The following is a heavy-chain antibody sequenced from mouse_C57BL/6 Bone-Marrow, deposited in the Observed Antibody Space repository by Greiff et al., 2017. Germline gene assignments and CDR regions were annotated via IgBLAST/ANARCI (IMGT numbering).Heavy chain of an antibody. CDR3: ARENYYGSSYDYAMGC. CDR2: IYPGDGDT. D-gene: IGHD1-1*01. CDR1: GYAFSSSW. J-gene: IGHJ4*01. Sequence: QVQLQQSGPELVKPGASVKISCKASGYAFSSSWMTWVKQRPGKGLEWIGRIYPGDGDTNYNGKFKGKATLTADTSSSTAYMQLSSLTSEDSAVYVCARENYYGSSYDYAMGCWGQGTSVTVAS. V-gene: IGHV1-82*01.